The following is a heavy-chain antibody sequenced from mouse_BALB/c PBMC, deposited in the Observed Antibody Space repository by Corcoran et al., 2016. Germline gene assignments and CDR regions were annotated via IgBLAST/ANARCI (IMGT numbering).Heavy chain of an antibody. V-gene: IGHV3-6*02. CDR1: GYSITSGYY. J-gene: IGHJ4*01. CDR3: ARVHYYAMDY. CDR2: ISYDGSN. Sequence: DVQLQESGPGLVKPSQSLSLTCSVTGYSITSGYYWNWIRQFPGNKLEWMGYISYDGSNNYNPSLKNRISITRDTSKNQFFLKLNSVTTEDTATYYCARVHYYAMDYWGQGTSVTVSS.